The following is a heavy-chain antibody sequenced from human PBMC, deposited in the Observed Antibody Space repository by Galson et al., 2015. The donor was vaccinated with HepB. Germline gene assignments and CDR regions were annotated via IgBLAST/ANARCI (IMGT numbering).Heavy chain of an antibody. CDR2: ISSNGGST. J-gene: IGHJ4*02. D-gene: IGHD1-7*01. CDR1: GFTFSSYA. CDR3: VKDRDNWNYGRLGY. V-gene: IGHV3-64D*06. Sequence: SLRLSCAASGFTFSSYAMHLFRQAPGKGLEYVSAISSNGGSTYYADSVKGRFTISRDNSKNTLYLQMSSLRAEDTAVYYCVKDRDNWNYGRLGYWGQGTLVTVSS.